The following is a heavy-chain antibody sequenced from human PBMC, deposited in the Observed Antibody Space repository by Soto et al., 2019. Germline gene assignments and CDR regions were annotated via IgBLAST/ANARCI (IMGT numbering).Heavy chain of an antibody. J-gene: IGHJ4*02. Sequence: GGSLRLSCSASGFTFSGYAMHWVRQAPGKGLEYVSAISSNGGSTYYADSVKGRFAISRDSSKNTLYLQMSSLRAEDTAVYYCVKINNGWYFDYWGQGTLVTVSS. CDR3: VKINNGWYFDY. CDR1: GFTFSGYA. CDR2: ISSNGGST. D-gene: IGHD6-19*01. V-gene: IGHV3-64D*08.